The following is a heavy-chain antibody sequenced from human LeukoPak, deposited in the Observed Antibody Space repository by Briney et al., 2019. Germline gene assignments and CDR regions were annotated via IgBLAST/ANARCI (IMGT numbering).Heavy chain of an antibody. V-gene: IGHV1-18*01. CDR3: ARELYDFWSGYSSYYYYYYMDV. J-gene: IGHJ6*03. Sequence: ASVKVSCKASGYTFTSYGINWVRQAPGQGLEWMRWISAYNGNTNYAQKFQGRVTMTTDTSTSTAYMELRSLRSDDTAVYYCARELYDFWSGYSSYYYYYYMDVWGKGTTVTVSS. CDR1: GYTFTSYG. D-gene: IGHD3-3*01. CDR2: ISAYNGNT.